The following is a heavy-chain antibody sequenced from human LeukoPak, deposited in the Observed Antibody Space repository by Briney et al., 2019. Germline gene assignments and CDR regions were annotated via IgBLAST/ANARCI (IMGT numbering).Heavy chain of an antibody. CDR3: ATDIRSYYYFDY. CDR1: GYTLTKLS. Sequence: ASVTVSFTVSGYTLTKLSMHWVRQAPGKGLEWMGGFDPEDGETIYAQKFQGRVTMTEDTSTDTAYMELSSLTSEDTAVYYCATDIRSYYYFDYWGQGTLVTVSS. V-gene: IGHV1-24*01. D-gene: IGHD1-26*01. CDR2: FDPEDGET. J-gene: IGHJ4*02.